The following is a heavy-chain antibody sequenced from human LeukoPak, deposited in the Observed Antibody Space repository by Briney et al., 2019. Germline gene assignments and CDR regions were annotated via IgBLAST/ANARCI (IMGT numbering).Heavy chain of an antibody. CDR3: AKAYYYDSSGYTRLPTPRDY. V-gene: IGHV3-23*01. Sequence: GGSLRLSCAASGFTFSSYAMSWVRQAPGKGLEWVSAISGSGGSTYYADSVKGRFTISRDNSKNTLYLQMNSLRAEDTAVYYCAKAYYYDSSGYTRLPTPRDYWGQGTLVTVSS. D-gene: IGHD3-22*01. J-gene: IGHJ4*02. CDR1: GFTFSSYA. CDR2: ISGSGGST.